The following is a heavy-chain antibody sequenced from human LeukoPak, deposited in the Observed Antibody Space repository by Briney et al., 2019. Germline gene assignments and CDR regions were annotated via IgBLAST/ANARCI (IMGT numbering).Heavy chain of an antibody. V-gene: IGHV4-59*01. J-gene: IGHJ3*02. CDR3: ARDCIAAAGDGDIRDAFDI. CDR1: GGSISSYY. Sequence: SKSLSLTCTVSGGSISSYYWSWIRQPPGKGLEWIGYIYYSGSTNYNPSLKSRVTISVDTSKNQFSLKLSSVTAADTAVYYCARDCIAAAGDGDIRDAFDIWGQGTMVTVSS. D-gene: IGHD6-13*01. CDR2: IYYSGST.